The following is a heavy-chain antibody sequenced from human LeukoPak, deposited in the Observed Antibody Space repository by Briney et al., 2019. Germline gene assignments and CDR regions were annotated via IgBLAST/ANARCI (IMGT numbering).Heavy chain of an antibody. CDR1: GFTFSSYA. CDR2: ISSNGGST. D-gene: IGHD4-17*01. J-gene: IGHJ4*02. CDR3: ARAGYGDPHLDF. V-gene: IGHV3-64*04. Sequence: GGSLRLSCSASGFTFSSYAMHWVRQAPGKGLEYVSAISSNGGSTYYADSVKGRFTISRDNSKNTLYLQMNSLRAEDTAVYYCARAGYGDPHLDFWGQGTLVTVSS.